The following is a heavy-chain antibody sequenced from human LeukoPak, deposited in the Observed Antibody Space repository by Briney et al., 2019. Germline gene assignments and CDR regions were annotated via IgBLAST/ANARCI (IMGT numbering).Heavy chain of an antibody. V-gene: IGHV3-23*01. J-gene: IGHJ3*02. Sequence: GGSLRPSCAASGFPFSSYAMSWVRQAPGKGLEWVSAISGSGGSTYYADSMKGRFTISRDNSKNTLYLQMNSLRAEDTAVYYWAKARLHWKDPAFNNRGQGTMVTVSS. CDR1: GFPFSSYA. D-gene: IGHD1-1*01. CDR3: AKARLHWKDPAFNN. CDR2: ISGSGGST.